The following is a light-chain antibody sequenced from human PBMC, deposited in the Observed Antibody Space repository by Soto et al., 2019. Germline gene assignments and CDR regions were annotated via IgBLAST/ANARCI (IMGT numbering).Light chain of an antibody. Sequence: QSALTQPASVSGSPGQSITISCTGTSSDVGGYNYVSWYQQHPGKAPKLMIYDVSNWPSGVSNRFSGSKSGNTASLTISGLQAEDEADYYCSSYTSSSTLFYVVFGGGTKLTVL. V-gene: IGLV2-14*01. CDR1: SSDVGGYNY. J-gene: IGLJ2*01. CDR2: DVS. CDR3: SSYTSSSTLFYVV.